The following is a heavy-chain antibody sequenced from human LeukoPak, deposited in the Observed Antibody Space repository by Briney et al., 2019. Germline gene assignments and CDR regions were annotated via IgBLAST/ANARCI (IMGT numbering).Heavy chain of an antibody. V-gene: IGHV3-21*01. CDR2: INSGSSFI. J-gene: IGHJ4*02. CDR3: AREVSSVVAPAANSVDY. CDR1: GFTFSSYS. Sequence: GGSLRLSCAASGFTFSSYSMNWVRQSPGKGLEWVSAINSGSSFIKYGDSVKGRFTISRDNAKNSLYLQMNSLRAEDTAVYYCAREVSSVVAPAANSVDYWGQGTLVTVSS. D-gene: IGHD2-2*01.